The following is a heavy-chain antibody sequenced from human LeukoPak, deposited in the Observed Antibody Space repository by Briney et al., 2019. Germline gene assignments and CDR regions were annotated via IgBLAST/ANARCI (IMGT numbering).Heavy chain of an antibody. CDR2: INPNSGGT. V-gene: IGHV1-2*02. CDR1: GYTFTGYY. D-gene: IGHD6-6*01. CDR3: ATEGFESSSSVDY. J-gene: IGHJ4*02. Sequence: GASVKVSCKASGYTFTGYYMHWVRQAPGQGLEWMGWINPNSGGTNCAQKFQGRVTMTRDTSISTAYMELSRLRSDDTAVYYCATEGFESSSSVDYWGQGTLVTVSS.